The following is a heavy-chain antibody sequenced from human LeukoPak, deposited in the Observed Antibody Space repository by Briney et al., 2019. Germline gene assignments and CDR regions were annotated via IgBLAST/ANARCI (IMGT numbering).Heavy chain of an antibody. Sequence: GGSLRLSCAASGFIFSDYYMSWIRQASGKGLEWVSYISSSGSSIYYADSVKGRFTISRDNAKDSLYLQMNSLRAEDTAVYYCAKAGAVVVVAAKYFDYWGQGTLVTVSS. V-gene: IGHV3-11*01. J-gene: IGHJ4*02. CDR1: GFIFSDYY. CDR3: AKAGAVVVVAAKYFDY. D-gene: IGHD2-15*01. CDR2: ISSSGSSI.